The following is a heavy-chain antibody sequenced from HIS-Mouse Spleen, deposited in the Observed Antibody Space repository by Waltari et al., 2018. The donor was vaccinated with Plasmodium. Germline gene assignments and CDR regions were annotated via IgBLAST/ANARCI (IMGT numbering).Heavy chain of an antibody. CDR1: GFTFSSYW. CDR2: SKSDGSRT. V-gene: IGHV3-74*01. Sequence: VQLVESGGGLVQPGGSLRLSCAASGFTFSSYWMHWVRQAPGKGLVGVSRSKSDGSRTSDADAVKGRLTISRDNAKNTLYLQMNSLRAEDTAVYYCARVGDFWSGYCNDYWGQGTLVTVSS. D-gene: IGHD3-3*01. J-gene: IGHJ4*02. CDR3: ARVGDFWSGYCNDY.